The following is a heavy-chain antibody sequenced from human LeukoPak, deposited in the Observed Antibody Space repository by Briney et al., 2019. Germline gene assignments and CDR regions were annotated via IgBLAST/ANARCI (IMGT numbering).Heavy chain of an antibody. J-gene: IGHJ4*02. V-gene: IGHV1-8*01. CDR3: ARGGWLRRIDY. CDR1: GYTFTSYD. CDR2: MNPNSGNT. D-gene: IGHD5-12*01. Sequence: GASVKVSCRASGYTFTSYDINWVRQATGQGLEWMGWMNPNSGNTGYEQKCQGRVSMTRNTSINTAYMELSRLRSEDTAVYYCARGGWLRRIDYWGQGSLVTVSS.